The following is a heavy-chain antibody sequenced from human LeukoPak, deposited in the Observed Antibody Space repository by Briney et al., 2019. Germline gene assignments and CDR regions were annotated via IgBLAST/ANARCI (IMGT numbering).Heavy chain of an antibody. V-gene: IGHV4-38-2*01. CDR1: GYSISSGYY. D-gene: IGHD3-9*01. CDR3: ASLGGILAGY. CDR2: IYHSGST. J-gene: IGHJ4*02. Sequence: SETLSLTCAVSGYSISSGYYWGWIRQPPGKGLDWIGSIYHSGSTYYNPSLKSRVTISVDTSKNQFSLKLSSVTAADTAVYYCASLGGILAGYWGQGTLVTVSS.